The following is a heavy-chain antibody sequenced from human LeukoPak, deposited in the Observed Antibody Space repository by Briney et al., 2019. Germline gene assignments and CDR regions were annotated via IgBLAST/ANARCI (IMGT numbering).Heavy chain of an antibody. D-gene: IGHD3-9*01. CDR2: ISSSSSYI. Sequence: GGSLRLSCAASGFTFSSYSMNWVRQAPGKGLEWVSSISSSSSYIYYADSVKGRFTVSRDNAKNSLYLQMNSLRAEDTAVYYCAGGPRVVLRYFDWFQGGNWFDPWGQGTLVTVSS. CDR3: AGGPRVVLRYFDWFQGGNWFDP. J-gene: IGHJ5*02. V-gene: IGHV3-21*01. CDR1: GFTFSSYS.